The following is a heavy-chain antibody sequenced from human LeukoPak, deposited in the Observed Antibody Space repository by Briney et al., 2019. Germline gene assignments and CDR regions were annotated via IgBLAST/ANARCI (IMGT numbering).Heavy chain of an antibody. CDR2: IWFDGSNK. CDR1: GFTFSSYG. D-gene: IGHD7-27*01. V-gene: IGHV3-33*01. J-gene: IGHJ4*02. Sequence: PGGSLRLSCAASGFTFSSYGMHWVRQAPGKGLEWVAVIWFDGSNKYYADSVKGRFTISRDNSKNTLYLQMNSLRAEDAAVYHCARDRDWGCSYCSYWGQGTLVTVSS. CDR3: ARDRDWGCSYCSY.